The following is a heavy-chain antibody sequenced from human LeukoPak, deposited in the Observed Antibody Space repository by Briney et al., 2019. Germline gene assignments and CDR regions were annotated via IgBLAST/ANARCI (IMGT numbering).Heavy chain of an antibody. D-gene: IGHD6-13*01. Sequence: PSETLSLTCTVSGGSISSYYWSWIRQPAGKGLEWIGRIYTSGSTNYNPSHKSRVTMSVETSKNQFSLKLSSVTAADTAVYYCARVRLPVIAAAGTGRYYYYYMDVWGKGTTVTISS. CDR2: IYTSGST. V-gene: IGHV4-4*07. CDR1: GGSISSYY. J-gene: IGHJ6*03. CDR3: ARVRLPVIAAAGTGRYYYYYMDV.